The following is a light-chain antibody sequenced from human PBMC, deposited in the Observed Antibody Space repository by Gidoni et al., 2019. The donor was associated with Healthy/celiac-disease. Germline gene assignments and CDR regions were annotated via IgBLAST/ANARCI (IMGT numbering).Light chain of an antibody. J-gene: IGKJ4*01. V-gene: IGKV3-11*01. Sequence: EIVLTQSPATLSLSLGGRATLSCRASQSVSSYLAWYQQKPGQAPRLLIYNASNRATGIPARFSGSGSGTDFTLTISSLEPEDFAVYYCQQRNNWPPEVTVGGGTKVEIK. CDR1: QSVSSY. CDR2: NAS. CDR3: QQRNNWPPEVT.